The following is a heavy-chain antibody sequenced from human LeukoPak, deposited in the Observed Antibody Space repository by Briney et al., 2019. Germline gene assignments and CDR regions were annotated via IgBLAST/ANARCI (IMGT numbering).Heavy chain of an antibody. CDR1: GFTFSSYG. V-gene: IGHV3-30*02. CDR3: VRATNSKAPFDF. D-gene: IGHD5-12*01. J-gene: IGHJ4*02. Sequence: GGSLRLSCAASGFTFSSYGMHWVRQAPGKGLEWVAFIRYDGSNKYYADSVKGRFTISRDNSKNALYLQMSRLRSEDTAMYFCVRATNSKAPFDFWGQGTLVTVSS. CDR2: IRYDGSNK.